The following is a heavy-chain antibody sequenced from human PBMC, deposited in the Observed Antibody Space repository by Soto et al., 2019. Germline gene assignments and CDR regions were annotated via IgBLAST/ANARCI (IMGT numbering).Heavy chain of an antibody. J-gene: IGHJ6*02. CDR3: TRSGSSPYYYGMDF. Sequence: EVQLVESGGGLVQPGGSLRLSCAASGFTFSSYWMHWVRQAPGKGLVWVSRINSDGSSTNYADSVKGRFTISRDNARNTLFLKMDTLRAEDTAVYYCTRSGSSPYYYGMDFWGQGTTVTVSS. D-gene: IGHD6-6*01. V-gene: IGHV3-74*01. CDR1: GFTFSSYW. CDR2: INSDGSST.